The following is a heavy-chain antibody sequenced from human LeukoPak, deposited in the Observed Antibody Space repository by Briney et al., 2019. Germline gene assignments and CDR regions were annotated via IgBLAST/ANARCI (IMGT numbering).Heavy chain of an antibody. Sequence: GRSLRLSCAASGFTFDDYAMHWVRHAPGKGLEWVSGISWNSGSIGYADSVKGRFTISRDNAKNSLYLQMNSLRAEDTALYYCAKDPSSTVTTGAFDIWGQGTMVTVSS. J-gene: IGHJ3*02. D-gene: IGHD4-17*01. CDR1: GFTFDDYA. V-gene: IGHV3-9*01. CDR3: AKDPSSTVTTGAFDI. CDR2: ISWNSGSI.